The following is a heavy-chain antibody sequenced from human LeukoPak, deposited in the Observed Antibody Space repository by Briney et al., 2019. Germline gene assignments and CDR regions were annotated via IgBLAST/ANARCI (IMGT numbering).Heavy chain of an antibody. J-gene: IGHJ4*02. CDR3: ARAVALDY. CDR1: GYTFTSYY. D-gene: IGHD6-19*01. CDR2: INPSGGST. Sequence: ASVKVSCKASGYTFTSYYMHWVRQAPGQGLEWMGIINPSGGSTSYAQKFQGRVTITRNTSISTAYMELSSLRSEDTAVYYCARAVALDYWGQGTLVTVSS. V-gene: IGHV1-46*01.